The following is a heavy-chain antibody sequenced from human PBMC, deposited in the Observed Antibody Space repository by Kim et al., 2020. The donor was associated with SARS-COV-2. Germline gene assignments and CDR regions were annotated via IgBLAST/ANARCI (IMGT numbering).Heavy chain of an antibody. CDR2: IYYSGST. D-gene: IGHD4-4*01. J-gene: IGHJ4*02. V-gene: IGHV4-39*01. CDR3: ARRRGNSIKAPFDY. CDR1: GGSISSSSYY. Sequence: SETLSLTCTVSGGSISSSSYYWGWIRQPPGKGLEWIGSIYYSGSTYYNPSLKSRVTISVDTSKNQFSLKLSSVTAAGTAVYYCARRRGNSIKAPFDYWGQGTLLTVSS.